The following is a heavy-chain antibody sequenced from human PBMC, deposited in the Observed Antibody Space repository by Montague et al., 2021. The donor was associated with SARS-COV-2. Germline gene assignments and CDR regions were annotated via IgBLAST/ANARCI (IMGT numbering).Heavy chain of an antibody. D-gene: IGHD3-22*01. Sequence: SVKVSCKASGYTFSAYYIHWLRQAPGQGLEYMGWINPNRGGTNFXQRFHGRVTLTRDTSISTVHMELTRLTSDDTAVYYCARDLVVSHAMDVWGQGTTVTVSS. J-gene: IGHJ6*02. V-gene: IGHV1-2*02. CDR3: ARDLVVSHAMDV. CDR1: GYTFSAYY. CDR2: INPNRGGT.